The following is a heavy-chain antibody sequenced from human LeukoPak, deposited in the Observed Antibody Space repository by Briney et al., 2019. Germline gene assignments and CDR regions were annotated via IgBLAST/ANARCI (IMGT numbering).Heavy chain of an antibody. V-gene: IGHV1-2*02. CDR3: ARDEFESTNYHFDY. D-gene: IGHD1-7*01. CDR2: INPNSGVT. Sequence: GASVKVSCKASGYTFSGYYMNWLRQAPGQGPEWMGWINPNSGVTNYAQKFQGRVTMTRDTSISTAYMELSRLRSNDTAVYYCARDEFESTNYHFDYWGQGTLVTVSS. J-gene: IGHJ4*02. CDR1: GYTFSGYY.